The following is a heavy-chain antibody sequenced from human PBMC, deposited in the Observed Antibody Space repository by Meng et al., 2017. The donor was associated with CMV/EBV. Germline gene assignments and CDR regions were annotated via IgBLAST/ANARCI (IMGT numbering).Heavy chain of an antibody. CDR1: GGFVKGFI. J-gene: IGHJ4*02. V-gene: IGHV4-4*07. CDR3: ARERGDDSGYNFDS. D-gene: IGHD3-22*01. Sequence: VEVQGSGPRLAHPAAAPSLCWSVSGGFVKGFIWSLRRPPAGEGLELIGRSYSTGGTNHDPYVESRVTISLDGSNNQFSLKLNSVTAADTAIYYCARERGDDSGYNFDSWGQGTLVTVSS. CDR2: SYSTGGT.